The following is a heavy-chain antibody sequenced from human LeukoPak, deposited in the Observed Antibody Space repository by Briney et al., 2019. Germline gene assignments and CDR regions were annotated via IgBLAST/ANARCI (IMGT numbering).Heavy chain of an antibody. J-gene: IGHJ4*02. Sequence: SETLSLACSVSGGSISSYYWSWIRQPPGKDLEWIGYIYYSGSTNYNPSLKSRVTISVDTSRNQFSLKLSSVTAADTAVYYCARGIGPGYSSSWYTPDYWGQGTLVTVSS. D-gene: IGHD6-13*01. V-gene: IGHV4-59*01. CDR1: GGSISSYY. CDR3: ARGIGPGYSSSWYTPDY. CDR2: IYYSGST.